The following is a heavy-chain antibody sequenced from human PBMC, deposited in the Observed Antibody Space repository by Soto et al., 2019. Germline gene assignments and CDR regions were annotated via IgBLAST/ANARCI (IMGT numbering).Heavy chain of an antibody. CDR2: ITPFNGNT. V-gene: IGHV1-45*02. J-gene: IGHJ4*02. CDR3: ARVYCSGGSCYVIDY. CDR1: GYTFTYRY. D-gene: IGHD2-15*01. Sequence: SVKVSCKASGYTFTYRYLHWVRQAPGQALEWMGWITPFNGNTNYAQKFQDRVTITRDRSMSTVYMELSSLRSEDTAVYYCARVYCSGGSCYVIDYWGQGTLVTVSS.